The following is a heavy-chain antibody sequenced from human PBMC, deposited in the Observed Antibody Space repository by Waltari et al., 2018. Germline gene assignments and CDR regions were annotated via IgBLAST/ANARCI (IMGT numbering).Heavy chain of an antibody. Sequence: EVQLLESGGGLVQPGGSLRLSCAASGFTFSSYAMSWVRQAPGKVLEWVAVIYSGGSTDYADSVKGRFTISRDNSKNTLYLQMNSLRAEDTAVYYCATSYYYDSSGYSHWGQGTLVTVSS. D-gene: IGHD3-22*01. V-gene: IGHV3-23*03. CDR1: GFTFSSYA. CDR3: ATSYYYDSSGYSH. CDR2: IYSGGST. J-gene: IGHJ4*02.